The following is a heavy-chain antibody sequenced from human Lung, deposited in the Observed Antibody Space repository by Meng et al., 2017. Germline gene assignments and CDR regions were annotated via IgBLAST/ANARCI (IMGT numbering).Heavy chain of an antibody. CDR2: LIAVFDKT. D-gene: IGHD1-14*01. J-gene: IGHJ4*02. Sequence: QVQLVQSGAEVKKPGSAVKVACKPSGASFSTHTFSWVRQAPGQGLEWMGGLIAVFDKTKAAPRFQDRVTFTADESTSTAYMELSSLTFDDTAVYFCARGRRNEPLFDYWGQGTLVTVSS. V-gene: IGHV1-69*12. CDR1: GASFSTHT. CDR3: ARGRRNEPLFDY.